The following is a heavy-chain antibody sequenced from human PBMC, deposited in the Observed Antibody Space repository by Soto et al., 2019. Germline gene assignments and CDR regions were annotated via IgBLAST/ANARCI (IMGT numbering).Heavy chain of an antibody. J-gene: IGHJ4*02. D-gene: IGHD6-13*01. CDR3: ARDRDNSNWPNFDS. CDR2: VLPFLDIT. Sequence: QVQLVQSGSEVKKPGSSVRVSCKTSGDTFSIYTISWVRQAPGQGLEWMGRVLPFLDITSYSQRFQGRVTITADRSTTPANLELTSLRSEDTAVYYCARDRDNSNWPNFDSWGQGTLVTVSS. CDR1: GDTFSIYT. V-gene: IGHV1-69*02.